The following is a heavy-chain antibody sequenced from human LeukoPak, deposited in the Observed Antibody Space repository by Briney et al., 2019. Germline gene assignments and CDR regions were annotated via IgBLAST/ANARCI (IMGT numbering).Heavy chain of an antibody. J-gene: IGHJ6*03. Sequence: PGGSLRLSCAASGFTFDDYAMHWVRQAPGKGLKWVSGISWNSGSIGYADSVKGRFTISRDNAKNSLYLQMNSLRAEDTAVYYCARVHYDFWSGYTAYYMDVWGKGTTVTVSS. CDR3: ARVHYDFWSGYTAYYMDV. V-gene: IGHV3-9*01. D-gene: IGHD3-3*01. CDR2: ISWNSGSI. CDR1: GFTFDDYA.